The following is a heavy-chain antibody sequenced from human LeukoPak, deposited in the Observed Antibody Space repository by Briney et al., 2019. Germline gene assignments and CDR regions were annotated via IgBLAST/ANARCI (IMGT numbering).Heavy chain of an antibody. CDR1: GGTFSSYA. D-gene: IGHD2-2*01. Sequence: SVTVSCTASGGTFSSYAISWVRQAPGQGLEWMGGIIPIFGTANYAQKFQGRVTITTDESTSTAYMELSSLRSEDTAVYYCAYCSSTSCRRFDAFDIWGQGTMVTVSS. CDR3: AYCSSTSCRRFDAFDI. V-gene: IGHV1-69*05. J-gene: IGHJ3*02. CDR2: IIPIFGTA.